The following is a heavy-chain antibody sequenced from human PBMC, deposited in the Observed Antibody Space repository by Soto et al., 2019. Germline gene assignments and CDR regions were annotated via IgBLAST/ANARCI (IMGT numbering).Heavy chain of an antibody. CDR2: IYYSGST. D-gene: IGHD2-2*01. CDR1: GGSISSGGYF. Sequence: SETLSLTCTVSGGSISSGGYFWSWIRQHPGKGLEWIGYIYYSGSTYYNPSLKSRVTISVDTSKNQFSLKLTSVTAADTAVYYCARGGYQLPISNWFDPWGQGTLVTVSS. CDR3: ARGGYQLPISNWFDP. V-gene: IGHV4-31*03. J-gene: IGHJ5*02.